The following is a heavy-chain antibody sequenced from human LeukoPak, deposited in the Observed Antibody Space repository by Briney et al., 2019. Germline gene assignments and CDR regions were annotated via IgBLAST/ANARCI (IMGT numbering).Heavy chain of an antibody. D-gene: IGHD5-12*01. CDR1: GGSISSYY. J-gene: IGHJ4*02. CDR3: ARRGAYSGYDC. V-gene: IGHV4-59*08. CDR2: IYYSGST. Sequence: SETLSLTCTVSGGSISSYYWSWIRQPPGKGLEWIGYIYYSGSTYYNPSLKSRVTISVDTSKNQFSLKLSSVTAADTAVYYCARRGAYSGYDCWGQGTPVTVSS.